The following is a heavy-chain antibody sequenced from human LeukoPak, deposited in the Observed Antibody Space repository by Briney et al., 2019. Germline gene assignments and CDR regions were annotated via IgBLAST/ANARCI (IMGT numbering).Heavy chain of an antibody. J-gene: IGHJ6*02. V-gene: IGHV1-69*13. CDR3: ARSIGTDFWSGYSLNYYYGMDV. CDR2: IIPIFGTA. CDR1: GGTFSSYA. Sequence: GASVKVSCKASGGTFSSYAISWVRQAPGQGLEWMGGIIPIFGTANYAQKFQGRVTITADESTSTAYMELSRLRSDDTAVYYCARSIGTDFWSGYSLNYYYGMDVWGQGTTVTVSS. D-gene: IGHD3-3*01.